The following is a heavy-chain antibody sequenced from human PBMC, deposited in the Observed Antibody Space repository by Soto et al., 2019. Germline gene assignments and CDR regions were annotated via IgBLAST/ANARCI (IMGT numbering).Heavy chain of an antibody. CDR1: GFTFSTYS. J-gene: IGHJ4*02. D-gene: IGHD6-19*01. Sequence: EVQLVESGGDLVQPGGSLRLSCAASGFTFSTYSMNWVRQAPGKGLEWVSSISSSSTIYYTDSVKGRFTISRDNVQNSLDLQMHSLRAEDTAVYYCARERGSGWTFDYWCQGTLVTVSS. CDR2: ISSSSTI. V-gene: IGHV3-48*01. CDR3: ARERGSGWTFDY.